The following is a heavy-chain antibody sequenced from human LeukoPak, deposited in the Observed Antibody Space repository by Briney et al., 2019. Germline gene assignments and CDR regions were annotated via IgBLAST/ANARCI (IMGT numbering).Heavy chain of an antibody. CDR1: GYTFTSYG. Sequence: GASVKVSCKASGYTFTSYGISWVRQAPGQGLEWMGWISAYNGNTNYAQKLQGRVTMTTDTSTSTAYMELRSLRSDDTAVYYCARAKERRYCSGGSCAFDYWGQGTLVTVSS. CDR2: ISAYNGNT. D-gene: IGHD2-15*01. J-gene: IGHJ4*02. V-gene: IGHV1-18*01. CDR3: ARAKERRYCSGGSCAFDY.